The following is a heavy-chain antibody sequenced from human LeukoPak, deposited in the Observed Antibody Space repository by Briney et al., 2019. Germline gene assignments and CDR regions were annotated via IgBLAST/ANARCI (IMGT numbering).Heavy chain of an antibody. D-gene: IGHD6-19*01. CDR3: ARDRPYSSGWYEGNWFDP. CDR2: IYTSGST. CDR1: GGSISSYY. J-gene: IGHJ5*02. Sequence: PSETLSLTCTVSGGSISSYYWSWLRQPAGKGLEWIGRIYTSGSTNYNPSLKSRVTISVDKSKNQFSLKLSSVTAADTAVHYCARDRPYSSGWYEGNWFDPWGQGTLVTVSS. V-gene: IGHV4-4*07.